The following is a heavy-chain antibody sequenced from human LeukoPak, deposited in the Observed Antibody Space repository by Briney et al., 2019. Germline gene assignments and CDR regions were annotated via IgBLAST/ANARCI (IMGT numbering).Heavy chain of an antibody. Sequence: SETLSLTCAVYGGSFSGYYWSWIRQPPGKGLEWIGEINHSGSTNYNPSLKSRVTISVDTSKNQFSLKLSSVTAADTAVYYCASLYSSGWTLDYWGQGTLVTVSS. CDR3: ASLYSSGWTLDY. CDR1: GGSFSGYY. J-gene: IGHJ4*02. V-gene: IGHV4-34*01. D-gene: IGHD6-25*01. CDR2: INHSGST.